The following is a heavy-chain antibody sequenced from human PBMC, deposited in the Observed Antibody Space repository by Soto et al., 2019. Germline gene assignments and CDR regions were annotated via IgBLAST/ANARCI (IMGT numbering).Heavy chain of an antibody. D-gene: IGHD4-17*01. Sequence: GGSLRLSCAASGFTFSSYAMSWVRQAPGKGLEWVSAISGRGGTTYYADSVKGRFTISRDNSKNTLYLQMNSLGAEDTAVYYWAKWPGDTVTHSYFDYWGQGTLVTVSS. CDR1: GFTFSSYA. CDR3: AKWPGDTVTHSYFDY. J-gene: IGHJ4*02. V-gene: IGHV3-23*01. CDR2: ISGRGGTT.